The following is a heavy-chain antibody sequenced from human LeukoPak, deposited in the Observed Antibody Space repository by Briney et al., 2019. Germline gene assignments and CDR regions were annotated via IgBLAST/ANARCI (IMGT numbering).Heavy chain of an antibody. V-gene: IGHV3-23*01. Sequence: GGSLRLSCTASGFTFGTYAMNWVRQGPGKGLELVSAISSIGDSTYNGDSVEGRFTISRDNSKNTLYLQMNSLRGEDTGVYFCARGQRYCSGGRCQGNWFDPWGQGTLVIVSS. J-gene: IGHJ5*02. CDR1: GFTFGTYA. CDR2: ISSIGDST. D-gene: IGHD2-15*01. CDR3: ARGQRYCSGGRCQGNWFDP.